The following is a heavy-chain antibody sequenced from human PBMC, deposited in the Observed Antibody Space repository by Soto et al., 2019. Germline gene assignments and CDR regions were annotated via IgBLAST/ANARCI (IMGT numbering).Heavy chain of an antibody. CDR2: IYYSGST. CDR3: ARILWFGENWFDP. V-gene: IGHV4-59*08. CDR1: GGSISSYY. J-gene: IGHJ5*02. D-gene: IGHD3-10*01. Sequence: SETLSLTCTVSGGSISSYYWSWIRQPPGKGLEWIGYIYYSGSTYYNPSLKSRVTISVDTSKNQFSLKLSSVTAADTAVYYCARILWFGENWFDPWGQGTLVTVSS.